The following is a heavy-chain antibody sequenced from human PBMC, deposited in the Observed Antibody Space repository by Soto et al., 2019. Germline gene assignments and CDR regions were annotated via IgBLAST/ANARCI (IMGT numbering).Heavy chain of an antibody. J-gene: IGHJ6*02. D-gene: IGHD3-3*01. Sequence: GGPLRLSCTVSGGTFSSFAVHRVRQAPGKGLEWVAVISYDGSNKYYADSVKGRFTISRDNTKDTLYLQMNSLRAEDTAVYYCARDARPYYDFGSGARPYYHYGMDVWGQGTTVTVSS. CDR3: ARDARPYYDFGSGARPYYHYGMDV. V-gene: IGHV3-30-3*01. CDR1: GGTFSSFA. CDR2: ISYDGSNK.